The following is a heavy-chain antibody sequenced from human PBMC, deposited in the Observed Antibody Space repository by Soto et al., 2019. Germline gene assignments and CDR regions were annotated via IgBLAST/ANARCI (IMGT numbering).Heavy chain of an antibody. D-gene: IGHD2-15*01. Sequence: ASVKVSCKASGYTFPNYYMHWVRQAPGQGLEWMGVIHYSGATPTYAQKFQGRVTMARDTSTSTVYVELSSLTSEDTAVYYCARGGPDVATIGCFDYWGQGTLVTVSS. CDR2: IHYSGATP. CDR1: GYTFPNYY. V-gene: IGHV1-46*01. J-gene: IGHJ4*02. CDR3: ARGGPDVATIGCFDY.